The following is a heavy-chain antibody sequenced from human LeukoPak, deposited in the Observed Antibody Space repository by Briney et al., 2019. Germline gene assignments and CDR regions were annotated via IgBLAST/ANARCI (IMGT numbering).Heavy chain of an antibody. D-gene: IGHD1-26*01. V-gene: IGHV3-23*01. CDR3: AKHSGSYFIYYVDS. J-gene: IGHJ4*02. CDR1: GFTFSSYG. CDR2: ISGSAYNT. Sequence: GGSLRLSCAASGFTFSSYGMSWVRQAPGKGLEWVSTISGSAYNTYYADSVKGRFTISRDNSANTLYLQMNSLRAEDMALYYCAKHSGSYFIYYVDSWGQGTLVTVSS.